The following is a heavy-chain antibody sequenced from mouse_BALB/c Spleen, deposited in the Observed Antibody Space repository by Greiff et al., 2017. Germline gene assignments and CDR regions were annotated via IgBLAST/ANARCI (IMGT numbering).Heavy chain of an antibody. CDR2: INPSNGGT. J-gene: IGHJ4*01. CDR1: GYTFTSYY. CDR3: ARAGYYAMDY. Sequence: VQLQQPGAELVKPGASVKLSCKASGYTFTSYYMYWVKQRPGQGLEWIGGINPSNGGTNFNEKFKSKATLTVDKSSSTAYMQLSSLTSEDTAVYFCARAGYYAMDYWGQGTSVTVSS. D-gene: IGHD4-1*01. V-gene: IGHV1S81*02.